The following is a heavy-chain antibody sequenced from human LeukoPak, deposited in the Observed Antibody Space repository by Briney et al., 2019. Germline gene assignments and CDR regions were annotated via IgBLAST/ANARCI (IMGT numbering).Heavy chain of an antibody. V-gene: IGHV3-15*05. D-gene: IGHD3-10*01. Sequence: KSGGSLRLSGAASGVTLSDVSMSWVRQVPGKGVEWIGRIKRKIDGGTTDYPAPVKGRFTISRDDSKNTMYLQMNNLKIEDTAVYFCATGGHYFGLWGRGTLVTVSS. J-gene: IGHJ2*01. CDR1: GVTLSDVS. CDR2: IKRKIDGGTT. CDR3: ATGGHYFGL.